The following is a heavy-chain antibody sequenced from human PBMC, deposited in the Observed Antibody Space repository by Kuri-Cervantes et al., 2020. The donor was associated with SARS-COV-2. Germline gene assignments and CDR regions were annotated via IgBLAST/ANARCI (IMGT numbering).Heavy chain of an antibody. D-gene: IGHD6-6*01. CDR1: GGSFSGYQ. CDR2: INDSGAT. V-gene: IGHV4-34*01. J-gene: IGHJ4*02. Sequence: GSLRLSCAVYGGSFSGYQWSWIRQTPGMGLEWIGQINDSGATKYIPSLKSRVIVSMDKSKNQFSLKLGSVTAADTAIYYCARGVPGYWGQGSLVTVSS. CDR3: ARGVPGY.